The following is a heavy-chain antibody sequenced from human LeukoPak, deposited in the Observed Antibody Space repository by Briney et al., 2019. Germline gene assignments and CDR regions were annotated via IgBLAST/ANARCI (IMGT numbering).Heavy chain of an antibody. J-gene: IGHJ6*03. V-gene: IGHV4-34*01. CDR3: ARRYYYYYYMDV. Sequence: SEALSLTCAVYGGSFSGYYWSWIRQPPGKGLEWIGEINHSGSTNYNPSLKSRVTISVDTSKNQFSLKLSSVTAADTAVYYCARRYYYYYYMDVWGKGTTVTVSS. CDR1: GGSFSGYY. CDR2: INHSGST.